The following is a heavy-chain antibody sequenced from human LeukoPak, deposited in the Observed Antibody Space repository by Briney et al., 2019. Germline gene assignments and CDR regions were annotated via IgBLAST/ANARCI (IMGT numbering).Heavy chain of an antibody. D-gene: IGHD3-22*01. CDR3: ARVSYGSSGSWSVDY. Sequence: ASVKVSCKASGYTFTSYGISWVRQAPGQGLEWMGWISAYNGNTNYAQKLQGRVTMTTDTSTSTAYMELRSLRSDDTAVYYCARVSYGSSGSWSVDYWGQGTLVTVSS. CDR2: ISAYNGNT. CDR1: GYTFTSYG. V-gene: IGHV1-18*01. J-gene: IGHJ4*02.